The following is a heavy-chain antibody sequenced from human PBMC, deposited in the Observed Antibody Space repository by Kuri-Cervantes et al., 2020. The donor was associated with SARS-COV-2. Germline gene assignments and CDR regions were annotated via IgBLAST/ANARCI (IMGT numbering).Heavy chain of an antibody. V-gene: IGHV3-15*01. D-gene: IGHD1-20*01. CDR1: GFTFSNAW. CDR2: IKSKTDGGTT. Sequence: GESLKISCAASGFTFSNAWMSWVRQAPGKELEWVGRIKSKTDGGTTDYAAPVKGRFTISRDDSKNTLYLQMNSLKTEDTAVYYCTTDSITGPIMDVWGKGTTVTVSS. CDR3: TTDSITGPIMDV. J-gene: IGHJ6*03.